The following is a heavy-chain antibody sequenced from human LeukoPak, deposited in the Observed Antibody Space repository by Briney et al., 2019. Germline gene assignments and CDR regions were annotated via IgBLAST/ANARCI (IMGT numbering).Heavy chain of an antibody. CDR2: SSVRSSTI. CDR3: ARDYSYAFDI. J-gene: IGHJ3*02. D-gene: IGHD2-15*01. Sequence: GGSLRLSCAASGFTFSTYSMNWVRQAPGKGLEWVSYSSVRSSTIYYADSVKGRFTISSDNAKNSLYLQMNSLGAEDTAVYYCARDYSYAFDIWGQGTMVTVSS. V-gene: IGHV3-48*01. CDR1: GFTFSTYS.